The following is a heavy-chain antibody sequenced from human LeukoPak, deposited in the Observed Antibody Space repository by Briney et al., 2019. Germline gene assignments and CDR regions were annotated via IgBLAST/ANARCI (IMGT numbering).Heavy chain of an antibody. Sequence: SETLSLTCAVYDGSFSGYYWSWIRQPPGKGLEWIGEINHSGSTNYNPSLKSRVTISVDTSKNQFSLKLSSVTAADTAVYYCARGRKYQLLPSYNWFDPWGQGTLVTVSS. V-gene: IGHV4-34*01. CDR3: ARGRKYQLLPSYNWFDP. CDR1: DGSFSGYY. D-gene: IGHD2-2*01. J-gene: IGHJ5*02. CDR2: INHSGST.